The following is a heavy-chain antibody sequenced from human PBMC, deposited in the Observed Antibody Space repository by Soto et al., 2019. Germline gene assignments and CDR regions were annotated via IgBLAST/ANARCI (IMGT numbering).Heavy chain of an antibody. Sequence: GGSLRLSCAASGFTFSSYWMSWVRQAPGKGLEWVANIKQDGSEKYYVDSVKGRFTISRDNAKNSLYLQMNSLRAEDTAVYYCARDGLLWFGELLYPRYFEYWGQGTLVTVSS. D-gene: IGHD3-10*01. CDR1: GFTFSSYW. CDR3: ARDGLLWFGELLYPRYFEY. V-gene: IGHV3-7*01. CDR2: IKQDGSEK. J-gene: IGHJ4*02.